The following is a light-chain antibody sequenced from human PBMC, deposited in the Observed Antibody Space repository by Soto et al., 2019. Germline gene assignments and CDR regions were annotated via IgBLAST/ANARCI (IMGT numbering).Light chain of an antibody. CDR2: ANN. CDR1: SSNIGAGYD. J-gene: IGLJ1*01. Sequence: QSVLTQPPSVSGAPGQRVTISCSGRSSNIGAGYDVHWYQQLPGKATKLLIYANNNRPSGVPDRFSGSKSVTSASLAIAGLQAEDEADYYCQSYDSSLTVFGTGTKLTVL. CDR3: QSYDSSLTV. V-gene: IGLV1-40*01.